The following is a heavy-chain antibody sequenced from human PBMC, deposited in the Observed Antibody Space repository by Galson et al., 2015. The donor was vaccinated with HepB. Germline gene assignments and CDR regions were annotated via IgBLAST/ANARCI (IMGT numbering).Heavy chain of an antibody. J-gene: IGHJ4*02. V-gene: IGHV3-66*01. CDR3: ARDPLTGDYLDH. D-gene: IGHD3-9*01. Sequence: SLRLSCAASGFSVTTNYMSWVRQAPGKGLEWISIIYSGGSTFYADSVKGRFTISRDSYRNAVYLQMNSLRVEDTAVYYCARDPLTGDYLDHWGQGTLVIVSS. CDR1: GFSVTTNY. CDR2: IYSGGST.